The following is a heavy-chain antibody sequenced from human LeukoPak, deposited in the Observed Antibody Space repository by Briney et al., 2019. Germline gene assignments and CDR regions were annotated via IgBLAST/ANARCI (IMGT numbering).Heavy chain of an antibody. V-gene: IGHV1-2*06. CDR1: GYTFTGYY. J-gene: IGHJ5*02. Sequence: GASVKVSCKASGYTFTGYYMHWVRQAPGQGLEWVGRINPNSGGTNYAQKFQGRVTMTRDTSISTAYMELSRLRSDDTAVYYCARVGYSSGWYNNWFDPWGQGTLVTVSS. CDR3: ARVGYSSGWYNNWFDP. CDR2: INPNSGGT. D-gene: IGHD6-19*01.